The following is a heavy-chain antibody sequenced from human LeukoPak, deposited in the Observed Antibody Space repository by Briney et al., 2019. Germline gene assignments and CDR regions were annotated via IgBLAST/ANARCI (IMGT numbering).Heavy chain of an antibody. J-gene: IGHJ3*01. D-gene: IGHD3-10*01. CDR3: ATAGTYYYGSGSPRV. Sequence: PGGSLRLSCAASGFTFSNYGMSWVRQAPGKGLEWVSAISGSGGSTYYADSVKGRFTISRDNSKNTLYLQMNSLRAEDTAVYYCATAGTYYYGSGSPRVWGQGTMVTVSS. CDR1: GFTFSNYG. CDR2: ISGSGGST. V-gene: IGHV3-23*01.